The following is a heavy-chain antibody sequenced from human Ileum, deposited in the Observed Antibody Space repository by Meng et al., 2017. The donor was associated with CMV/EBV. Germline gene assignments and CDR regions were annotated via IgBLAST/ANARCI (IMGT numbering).Heavy chain of an antibody. Sequence: LSCAVSGGSFSSSQWWSWVRQPPEKGLEWIGQIYDSGSTNYNPSLKSRVTISLDESKNEFSLKLNSVTAADTAVYYCARNGYYSLDYWSQGALVTVSS. V-gene: IGHV4-4*02. D-gene: IGHD3-22*01. CDR2: IYDSGST. J-gene: IGHJ4*02. CDR1: GGSFSSSQW. CDR3: ARNGYYSLDY.